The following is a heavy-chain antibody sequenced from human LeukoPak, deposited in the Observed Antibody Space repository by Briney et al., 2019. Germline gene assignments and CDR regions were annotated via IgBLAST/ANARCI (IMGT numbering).Heavy chain of an antibody. Sequence: GGSLRLSCAASGFTFSSYSMSWIRQAPGKGLEWVSYMSSSSSYTKYADSVKGRFTISRDNAKNSLYLQMNSLRAEDTAVYYCARGGYYDTSGFPPRYWGQGTLVTVSS. CDR1: GFTFSSYS. CDR2: MSSSSSYT. V-gene: IGHV3-11*05. J-gene: IGHJ4*02. CDR3: ARGGYYDTSGFPPRY. D-gene: IGHD3-22*01.